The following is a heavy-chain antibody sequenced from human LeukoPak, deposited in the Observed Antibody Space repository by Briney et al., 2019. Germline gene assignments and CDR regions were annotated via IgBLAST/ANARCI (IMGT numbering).Heavy chain of an antibody. D-gene: IGHD2-2*01. CDR1: GGSFSGYY. CDR3: TRAPSTSLGNDY. J-gene: IGHJ4*02. Sequence: SETLSLTCAVYGGSFSGYYWSWIRQPPGKGLEWIGEINHSGSTNYNPSLESRVTISVDTSKNQFSLKLSSVTAADTAVYYCTRAPSTSLGNDYWGQGTLVTVSS. CDR2: INHSGST. V-gene: IGHV4-34*01.